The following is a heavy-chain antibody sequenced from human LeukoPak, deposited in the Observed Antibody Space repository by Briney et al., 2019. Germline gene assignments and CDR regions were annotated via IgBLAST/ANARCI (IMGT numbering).Heavy chain of an antibody. J-gene: IGHJ4*02. CDR1: GYRFTSYW. CDR3: CRMVTQTFDY. Sequence: GESLKISCKGSGYRFTSYWIGWVRQMPGKGLEWMGIIFPDDSDTRYSPSFQGQVTISADKSISTAYLRWSSLKASDTAMYYCCRMVTQTFDYWGQGTLVTVSS. V-gene: IGHV5-51*01. D-gene: IGHD4-23*01. CDR2: IFPDDSDT.